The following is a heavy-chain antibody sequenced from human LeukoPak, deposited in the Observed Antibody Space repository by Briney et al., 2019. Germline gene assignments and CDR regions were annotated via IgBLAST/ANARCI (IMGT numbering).Heavy chain of an antibody. J-gene: IGHJ3*02. V-gene: IGHV1-69*13. Sequence: SVKVSCKTSGGTFSSYAISWVRQAPGQGLEWMGGIIPIFGTANYAQKFQGRVTITADESTSTAYMELSSLRSEDTAVYYCARDGVGELGSHDAFDIWGQGTMVTVSS. CDR2: IIPIFGTA. D-gene: IGHD3-10*01. CDR3: ARDGVGELGSHDAFDI. CDR1: GGTFSSYA.